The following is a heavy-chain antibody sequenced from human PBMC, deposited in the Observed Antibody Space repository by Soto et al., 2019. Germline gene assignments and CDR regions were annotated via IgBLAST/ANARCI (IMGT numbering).Heavy chain of an antibody. J-gene: IGHJ4*02. D-gene: IGHD3-16*01. CDR3: ARGDSQVSSVFDY. Sequence: QVQLQESGPGLVKPSQTLSLTCTVSGGPFPNGGYYWSWIRQEPGKGLEWIGYTHYSGETSYNPSHRSRVTISTETSKTQFSLRLRSVTSADTAVYYCARGDSQVSSVFDYWGQRMVVTVSS. CDR1: GGPFPNGGYY. V-gene: IGHV4-31*03. CDR2: THYSGET.